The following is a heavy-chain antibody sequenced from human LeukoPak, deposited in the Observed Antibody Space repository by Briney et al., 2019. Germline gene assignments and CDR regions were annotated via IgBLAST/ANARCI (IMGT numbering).Heavy chain of an antibody. V-gene: IGHV3-30*02. CDR2: IRYDGSNK. Sequence: GGSLRLSCAASGFTFSSYGMHWVRQAPGKGLEWVAFIRYDGSNKYYADSVKGRFTISRDNSKNTLYLQMNSLRAEDTAVYYCATDPVPDTARPYYFDYWGQGTLVTVSS. CDR1: GFTFSSYG. J-gene: IGHJ4*02. CDR3: ATDPVPDTARPYYFDY. D-gene: IGHD5-18*01.